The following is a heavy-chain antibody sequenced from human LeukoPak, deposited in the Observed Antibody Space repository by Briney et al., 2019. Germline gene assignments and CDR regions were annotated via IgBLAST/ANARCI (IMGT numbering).Heavy chain of an antibody. J-gene: IGHJ6*03. D-gene: IGHD6-13*01. Sequence: GSSVKVSCKASGGTFSSYAISWVRQAPGQGLEWMGGIIPIFGTANYAQKFQGRVTITADKSTSTAYMELSSLRSEDTAVYYCARIDSEEQQLEYYYYYMDVWGKGTTVTVSS. V-gene: IGHV1-69*06. CDR3: ARIDSEEQQLEYYYYYMDV. CDR1: GGTFSSYA. CDR2: IIPIFGTA.